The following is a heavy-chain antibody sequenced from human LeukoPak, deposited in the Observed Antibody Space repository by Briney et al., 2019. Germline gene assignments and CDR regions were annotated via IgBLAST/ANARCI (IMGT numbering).Heavy chain of an antibody. Sequence: GGSLRLPCAASGFTFSNYAMSWVRQAPGKGLEWVSGISGSGANSYYADSVKGRFTISRDNSKSTLYLQMNSLRADDTAVYYCARALSQQLIRYSQDWGQGTLVTVSS. CDR3: ARALSQQLIRYSQD. V-gene: IGHV3-23*01. J-gene: IGHJ1*01. CDR1: GFTFSNYA. D-gene: IGHD1-1*01. CDR2: ISGSGANS.